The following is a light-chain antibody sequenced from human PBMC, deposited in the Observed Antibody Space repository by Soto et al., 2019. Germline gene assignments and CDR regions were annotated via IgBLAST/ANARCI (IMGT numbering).Light chain of an antibody. J-gene: IGKJ1*01. CDR1: EDIDTS. V-gene: IGKV1-5*01. CDR3: QHYDTFAWT. CDR2: GAS. Sequence: DIQMTQSPSTLSVSLGDRITITCRASEDIDTSLAWFQQRPGQAPKVLIAGASGLMNGVPSTFSGSGAGTEFALTISSVQPDDFATYFCQHYDTFAWTFGQGTKVEMK.